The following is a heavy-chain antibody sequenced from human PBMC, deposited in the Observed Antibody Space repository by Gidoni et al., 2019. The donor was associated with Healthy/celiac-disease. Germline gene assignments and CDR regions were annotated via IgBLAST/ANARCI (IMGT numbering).Heavy chain of an antibody. D-gene: IGHD3-3*01. CDR3: ARDLEMNDFWSETKVPYSYGMDV. CDR1: GFTFSSYW. J-gene: IGHJ6*02. V-gene: IGHV3-74*01. Sequence: EVQLVESGGGLVQPGGSLRLSCAASGFTFSSYWMHWVRQAPGKGLVWVSRINSDGSSTSYADSVKGRFTISRDNAKNTLYLQMNSLRAEDTAVYYCARDLEMNDFWSETKVPYSYGMDVWGQGTTVTVSS. CDR2: INSDGSST.